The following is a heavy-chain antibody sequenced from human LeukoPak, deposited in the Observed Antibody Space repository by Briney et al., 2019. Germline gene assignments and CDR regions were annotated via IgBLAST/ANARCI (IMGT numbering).Heavy chain of an antibody. CDR3: ARDHYYDSSGYFDY. V-gene: IGHV1-69*05. J-gene: IGHJ4*02. CDR1: GGTFSSYA. D-gene: IGHD3-22*01. CDR2: IIPIFGTA. Sequence: SVKVSCKASGGTFSSYAISWVRQAPGQGLEWMGGIIPIFGTANYAQKFQGRVTITTDESTSTAYMELSSPRSEDTAVYYCARDHYYDSSGYFDYWGQGTLVTVSS.